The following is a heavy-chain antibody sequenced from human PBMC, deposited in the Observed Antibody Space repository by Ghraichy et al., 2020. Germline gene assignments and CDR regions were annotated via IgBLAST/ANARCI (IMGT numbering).Heavy chain of an antibody. Sequence: GGSLRLSCAASGFTFSKTWMSWVRQAPGKGLEWVGRIKSKNDGETTDYAAPVKDRFTISRDDSKDALFLQMNSLKTEDTAIYYCAREQANYPDFNYWGQGILVTVYS. V-gene: IGHV3-15*01. CDR3: AREQANYPDFNY. J-gene: IGHJ4*02. D-gene: IGHD3-3*01. CDR1: GFTFSKTW. CDR2: IKSKNDGETT.